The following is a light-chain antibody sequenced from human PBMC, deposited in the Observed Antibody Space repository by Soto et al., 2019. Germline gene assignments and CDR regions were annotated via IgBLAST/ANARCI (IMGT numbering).Light chain of an antibody. CDR2: AAS. Sequence: DIQMTQSPSTLSASVGDRVTITCRASHSISSWLAWYQQKPGKAPNLLIYAASTLESGVPSRFSGSGSGTEFTLSISCLQPDDFATYYCQLYNSYWTFGQGTKVEI. CDR3: QLYNSYWT. CDR1: HSISSW. V-gene: IGKV1-5*01. J-gene: IGKJ1*01.